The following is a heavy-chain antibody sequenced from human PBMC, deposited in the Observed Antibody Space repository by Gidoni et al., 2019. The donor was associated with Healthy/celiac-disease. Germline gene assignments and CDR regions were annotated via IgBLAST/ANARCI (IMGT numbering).Heavy chain of an antibody. CDR3: ARDPSYGGNAMDV. CDR2: IYTSGST. CDR1: CGSISSGSYY. Sequence: QVQLQESGPGLVKPSQTLSLTCPVSCGSISSGSYYWSWIRQPAGKGLEWIGRIYTSGSTNYNPSLKSRVTMSVDTSKNQFSLKLSSVTAADTAVYYCARDPSYGGNAMDVWGQGTTVTVSS. D-gene: IGHD4-17*01. V-gene: IGHV4-61*02. J-gene: IGHJ6*02.